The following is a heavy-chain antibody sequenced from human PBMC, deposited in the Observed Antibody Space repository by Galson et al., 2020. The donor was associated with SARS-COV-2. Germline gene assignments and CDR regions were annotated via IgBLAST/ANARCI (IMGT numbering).Heavy chain of an antibody. J-gene: IGHJ3*02. CDR1: GFTFSSHW. D-gene: IGHD1-1*01. V-gene: IGHV3-7*03. CDR2: IKQDGSEK. CDR3: ASEERVLMGGAFDI. Sequence: GGSLRLSCAASGFTFSSHWMSWVRQAPGKGLEWVANIKQDGSEKDYVDSVKGRFTISRDNAKNSLYLQMNSLRAEDTAVYYCASEERVLMGGAFDIWGQGTMVTVSS.